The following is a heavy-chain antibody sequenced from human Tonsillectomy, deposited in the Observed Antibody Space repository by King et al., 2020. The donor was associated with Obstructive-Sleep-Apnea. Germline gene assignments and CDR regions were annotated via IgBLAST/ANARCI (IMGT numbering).Heavy chain of an antibody. CDR2: INTAKGNT. V-gene: IGHV1-3*04. CDR3: ARAVYSTGNFDP. D-gene: IGHD2-2*01. J-gene: IGHJ5*02. Sequence: QLVQSGAEVKKPGASVNISCKASGYTFTNYAMHWVRQTSGQRLEWMGWINTAKGNTRYSQKFQGRVTVTRDTSATTAYMELSSLTFEDTALYYCARAVYSTGNFDPWGQGTLVTVSS. CDR1: GYTFTNYA.